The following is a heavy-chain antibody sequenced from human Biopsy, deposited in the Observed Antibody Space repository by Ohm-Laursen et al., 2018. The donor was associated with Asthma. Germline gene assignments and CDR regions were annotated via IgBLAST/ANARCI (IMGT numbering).Heavy chain of an antibody. CDR3: ARKAGSCISRTCYSLDF. J-gene: IGHJ4*02. CDR1: GGTFNTYV. CDR2: INSVFGAT. Sequence: GKVSCKSLGGTFNTYVIGWVRQAPGQGLEWMGGINSVFGATTYPQKFQGRVTITADDSTSTVYMELSSPRSEDTAVYYCARKAGSCISRTCYSLDFWGQGTLVTVSS. D-gene: IGHD2-2*01. V-gene: IGHV1-69*01.